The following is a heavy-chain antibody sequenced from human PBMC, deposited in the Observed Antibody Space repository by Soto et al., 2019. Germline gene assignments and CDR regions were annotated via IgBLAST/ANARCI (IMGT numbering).Heavy chain of an antibody. CDR3: AGGRQSDSSVGYFQL. CDR2: ISSSSSYI. J-gene: IGHJ1*01. V-gene: IGHV3-21*01. D-gene: IGHD3-22*01. CDR1: GFTFSSYS. Sequence: EVQLVESGGGLVKPGGSLRLSCAASGFTFSSYSMNWVRQAPGNGLEWVSSISSSSSYIYYADSVKGRFTISRDNAKNSLYLQMNSLRAEDTAVYYGAGGRQSDSSVGYFQLWGQGTLVTVSS.